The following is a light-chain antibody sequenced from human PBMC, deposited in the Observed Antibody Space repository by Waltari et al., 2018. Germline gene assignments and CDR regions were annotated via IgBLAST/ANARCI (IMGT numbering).Light chain of an antibody. V-gene: IGKV1-13*02. CDR1: QDISSY. CDR2: YAN. J-gene: IGKJ2*03. Sequence: IQMSQSPSSLSASVGDRVTITCRASQDISSYLNWYQQKPGKAPKLLIYYANSLASGVPSRFSGSGSGTGFTLTISSLQPEDFATYYCQQGNSYPYSFGQGTKVEIK. CDR3: QQGNSYPYS.